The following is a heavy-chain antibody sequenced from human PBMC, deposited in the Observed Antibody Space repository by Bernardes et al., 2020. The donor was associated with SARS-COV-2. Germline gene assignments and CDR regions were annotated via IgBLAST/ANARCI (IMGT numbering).Heavy chain of an antibody. CDR3: ARDTTVTARQSGMDV. J-gene: IGHJ6*02. CDR2: ISDTSGYT. Sequence: GGSLRLSCAPSGFTFSTSNMNWVRQAPGKGLEWVSYISDTSGYTYYADSVKGRFTIFRDNVKNSLFLQMDSLRADDTAVYYCARDTTVTARQSGMDVWGQGAMVTVSS. CDR1: GFTFSTSN. V-gene: IGHV3-21*01. D-gene: IGHD6-6*01.